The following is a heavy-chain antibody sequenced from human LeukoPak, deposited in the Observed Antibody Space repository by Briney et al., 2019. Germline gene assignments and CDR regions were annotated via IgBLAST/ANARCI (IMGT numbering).Heavy chain of an antibody. V-gene: IGHV4-59*08. CDR1: GGTISSFY. CDR2: IYYSGST. CDR3: ARGAAGGEFDY. D-gene: IGHD2-21*01. Sequence: KPSETLSFTCTISGGTISSFYWSWIRQPPGKGLEWLGYIYYSGSTNYNPSLKSRLTISVDTSKNQFSLKLSSVTAADTAVYYCARGAAGGEFDYWGQGTLVTVSS. J-gene: IGHJ4*02.